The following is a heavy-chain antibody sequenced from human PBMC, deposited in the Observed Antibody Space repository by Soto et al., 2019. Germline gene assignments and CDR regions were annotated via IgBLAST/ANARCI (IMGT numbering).Heavy chain of an antibody. CDR2: IWYDGSNK. D-gene: IGHD3-10*01. Sequence: GGSLRLSCAASGFTFSSYGMHWVRQAPGKGLEWVAVIWYDGSNKYYADSVKGRFTISRDNSKNTLYLQMNSLRAEDTAVYYCARGGSGSGTYYYYMDVWGKGTTVTVSS. CDR1: GFTFSSYG. J-gene: IGHJ6*03. V-gene: IGHV3-33*01. CDR3: ARGGSGSGTYYYYMDV.